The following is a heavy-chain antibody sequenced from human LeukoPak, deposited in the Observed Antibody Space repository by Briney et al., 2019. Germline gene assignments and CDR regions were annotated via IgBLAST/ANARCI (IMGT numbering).Heavy chain of an antibody. V-gene: IGHV1-18*01. D-gene: IGHD6-13*01. CDR1: GYTFTSYG. CDR3: ARDVSSSWYSVAFDI. J-gene: IGHJ3*02. CDR2: ISAYNGNT. Sequence: GASVKVSCKASGYTFTSYGISWVRQAPGQGLEWMGWISAYNGNTNYAQKLQGRVTMTTDTSTSTAYMELRSLRSDDTAVYYCARDVSSSWYSVAFDIWGQGTMVTVSS.